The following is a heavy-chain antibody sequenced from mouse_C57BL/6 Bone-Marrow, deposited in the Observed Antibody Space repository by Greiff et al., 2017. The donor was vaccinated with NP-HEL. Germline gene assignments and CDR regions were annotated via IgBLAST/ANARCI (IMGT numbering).Heavy chain of an antibody. Sequence: VQLQQSGAELVRPGASVKLSCTASGFNIKDDYMHWVKQRPEQGLEWIGWIDPENGDTEYASKFQGKATITADTSSNTAYLQLSSLTSEDTAVYYCTSLYYDYDFDYWGQGTTLTVSS. V-gene: IGHV14-4*01. D-gene: IGHD2-4*01. CDR1: GFNIKDDY. CDR2: IDPENGDT. J-gene: IGHJ2*01. CDR3: TSLYYDYDFDY.